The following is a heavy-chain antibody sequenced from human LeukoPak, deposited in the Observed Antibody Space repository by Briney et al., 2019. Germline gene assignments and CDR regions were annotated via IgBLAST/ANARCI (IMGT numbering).Heavy chain of an antibody. CDR2: ISYDGRNK. CDR3: AKGPLRGTAAAIDY. Sequence: PGKSLRLSCAASGFTFNNYGMHWVHQAPGKGLERVAVISYDGRNKHYPDSVKGRFTISRDISTDTLWLQMDSLRTEDTAVYYCAKGPLRGTAAAIDYWGQGTLVTVSS. J-gene: IGHJ4*02. CDR1: GFTFNNYG. D-gene: IGHD2-2*01. V-gene: IGHV3-30*18.